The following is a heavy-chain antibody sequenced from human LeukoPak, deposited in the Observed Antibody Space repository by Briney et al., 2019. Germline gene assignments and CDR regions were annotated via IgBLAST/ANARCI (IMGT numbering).Heavy chain of an antibody. Sequence: SETLSLTCTVSGGSISSSSYYWGWIRQPPGKGLEWIGSIYYSGSTNYNPSLKSRVTISVDASKNQFSLKLSSVTAADTAVYYCARGRPLWISSWFDYWGQGTLVTVSS. V-gene: IGHV4-39*07. CDR1: GGSISSSSYY. CDR3: ARGRPLWISSWFDY. CDR2: IYYSGST. J-gene: IGHJ4*02. D-gene: IGHD6-13*01.